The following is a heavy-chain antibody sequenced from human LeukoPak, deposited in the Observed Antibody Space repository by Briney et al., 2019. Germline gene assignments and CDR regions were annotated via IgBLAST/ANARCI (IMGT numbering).Heavy chain of an antibody. D-gene: IGHD2-2*01. CDR2: IIPIFGTA. J-gene: IGHJ6*04. Sequence: ASVKVSCKASGGTLSSYAISWVRQAPGQGLEWMGGIIPIFGTANYAQKFQGRVTITADESTSTAYMELSSLRSEDTAVYYCARNAVPDRPFSGMDVWGKGTTVTVSS. CDR3: ARNAVPDRPFSGMDV. V-gene: IGHV1-69*13. CDR1: GGTLSSYA.